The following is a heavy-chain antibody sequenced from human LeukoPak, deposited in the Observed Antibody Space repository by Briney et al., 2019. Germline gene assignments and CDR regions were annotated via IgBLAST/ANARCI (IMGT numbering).Heavy chain of an antibody. J-gene: IGHJ4*02. D-gene: IGHD3-10*01. CDR3: ARGAERFGEFVSQFDY. CDR2: ISFDGGNE. V-gene: IGHV3-30-3*01. Sequence: GRSLRLSCIASGFTLTTYAMHWVRQAPGKGLEWVAVISFDGGNEDYADSVEGRFTLSRDTSKNMVYLQMNSLTVEDTAVYYCARGAERFGEFVSQFDYWGKGTLVTVSS. CDR1: GFTLTTYA.